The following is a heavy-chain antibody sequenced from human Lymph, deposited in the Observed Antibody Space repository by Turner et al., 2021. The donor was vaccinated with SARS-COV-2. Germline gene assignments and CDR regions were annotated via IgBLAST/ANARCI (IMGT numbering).Heavy chain of an antibody. V-gene: IGHV4-59*01. Sequence: QVQLQESGPRLVKPLETLSLTCTVSGGSLNKNYWSWIRQPPGKRREWIGFIFYRGGTNYNPSLKTRVTISVDTSENQFSLKLTSVTAADTAIYYCARQTVNNWVDPWGQGTLVTVSS. CDR1: GGSLNKNY. CDR3: ARQTVNNWVDP. CDR2: IFYRGGT. J-gene: IGHJ5*02. D-gene: IGHD2-21*02.